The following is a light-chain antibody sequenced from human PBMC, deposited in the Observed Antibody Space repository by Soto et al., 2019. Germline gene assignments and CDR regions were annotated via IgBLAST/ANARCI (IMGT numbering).Light chain of an antibody. CDR3: QQSNNWPKT. J-gene: IGKJ1*01. V-gene: IGKV3-15*01. CDR2: DAS. Sequence: EIVMTQSPDTLSVSPGETATLSCRASQSVGSNSAWYQQKPGQAPRLLISDASTRAAGLPARFSGSGSGTEFTLTISSLQSEDFAVYYCQQSNNWPKTFGQGTKV. CDR1: QSVGSN.